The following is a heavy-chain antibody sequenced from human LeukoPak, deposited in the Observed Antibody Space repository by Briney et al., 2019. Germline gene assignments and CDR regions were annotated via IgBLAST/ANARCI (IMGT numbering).Heavy chain of an antibody. CDR3: ARGSYVGYYYYYMDV. CDR1: GGSVSSYY. Sequence: PSETLSLTCTVSGGSVSSYYWSWIRQPPGKGLEWIGYIYYSGSTNYNPSLKSRVTISVDTSKNRFSLKLSSVTAADTAVYYCARGSYVGYYYYYMDVWGKGTTVTVSS. D-gene: IGHD1-26*01. J-gene: IGHJ6*03. CDR2: IYYSGST. V-gene: IGHV4-59*02.